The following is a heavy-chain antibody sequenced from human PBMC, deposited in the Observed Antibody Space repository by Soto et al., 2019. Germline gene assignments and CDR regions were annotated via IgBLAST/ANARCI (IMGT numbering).Heavy chain of an antibody. J-gene: IGHJ5*02. D-gene: IGHD2-2*01. CDR3: ARDLTSNLNCFDP. Sequence: SETLSLTCTVSGGSLISGGYYWTWIRQRPGKGLEWIGYIYYTGVTYYNPSLSSRVSMSVDTSKNQFSLNLTSVTAADTAIYYCARDLTSNLNCFDPWGQGTLVTVSS. CDR2: IYYTGVT. V-gene: IGHV4-31*03. CDR1: GGSLISGGYY.